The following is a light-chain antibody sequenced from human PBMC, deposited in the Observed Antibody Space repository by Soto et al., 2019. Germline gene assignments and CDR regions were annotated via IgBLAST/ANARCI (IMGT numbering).Light chain of an antibody. Sequence: QSALTQPASVSGSPGQSITISCTGSSSDVGTYNLVSWYQHHPGKAPKLMISEVVKRPSGVSNRFSGSKSGNTASLTIPGLQAEDEADYYCCSYAGSSMFVFGGGTKLTVL. CDR1: SSDVGTYNL. CDR2: EVV. V-gene: IGLV2-23*02. CDR3: CSYAGSSMFV. J-gene: IGLJ2*01.